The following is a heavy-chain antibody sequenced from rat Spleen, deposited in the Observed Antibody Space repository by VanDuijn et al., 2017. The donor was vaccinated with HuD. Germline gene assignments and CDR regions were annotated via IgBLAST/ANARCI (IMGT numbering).Heavy chain of an antibody. CDR1: GFSLISYH. J-gene: IGHJ3*01. Sequence: QVQLKESGPGLVQPSQTLSLTCTVSGFSLISYHINWVRQPPGKGLEWMGGIWGDGSTNYNSALKSRLSISRDTSKSQVFLKMNSLQTEDTAIYFCTREQLGFAYWGQGTLVTVSS. V-gene: IGHV2-1*01. CDR3: TREQLGFAY. D-gene: IGHD1-10*01. CDR2: IWGDGST.